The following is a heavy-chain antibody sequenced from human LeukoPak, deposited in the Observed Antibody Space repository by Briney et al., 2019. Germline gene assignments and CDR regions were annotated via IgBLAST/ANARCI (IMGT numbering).Heavy chain of an antibody. V-gene: IGHV4-59*01. CDR3: AGSYHYYMDV. CDR1: GGSIRNYY. J-gene: IGHJ6*03. CDR2: ISYIGST. Sequence: SETLSLTCTLPGGSIRNYYWSWIRQPPGKGLEWIGYISYIGSTKYNPSLKSRVTISEDTSKKQFSLKLSSVTAADTAVYYCAGSYHYYMDVWGKGTTVTVSS.